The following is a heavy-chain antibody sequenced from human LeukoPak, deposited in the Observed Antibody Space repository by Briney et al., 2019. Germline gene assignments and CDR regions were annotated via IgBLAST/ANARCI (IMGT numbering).Heavy chain of an antibody. CDR1: GCTFTSYD. D-gene: IGHD3-9*01. CDR3: ARGRAGYYDILTGYSKRGDNWFDP. CDR2: MNPNSGNT. V-gene: IGHV1-8*01. Sequence: ASVKVSCKASGCTFTSYDINWVRQAPGRGLEWMGWMNPNSGNTGYAQKFQGRVTMTRNTSISTAYTELSSLRSEDTAVYYCARGRAGYYDILTGYSKRGDNWFDPWGQGTLVTVSS. J-gene: IGHJ5*02.